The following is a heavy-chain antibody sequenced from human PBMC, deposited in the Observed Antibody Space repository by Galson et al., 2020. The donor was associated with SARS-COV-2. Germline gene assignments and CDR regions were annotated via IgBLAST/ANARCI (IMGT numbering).Heavy chain of an antibody. J-gene: IGHJ4*02. Sequence: GGSLRLSCAASGFTSSNYAMSWDRQAPGKGLEWVSAIGGSGGSTYYADSVKGRSTISRDHSKNTLYREMNSLRAEDTAVYYCAKRDDSSGYPYYFDYWGQGTLVTFSS. CDR3: AKRDDSSGYPYYFDY. D-gene: IGHD3-22*01. V-gene: IGHV3-23*01. CDR1: GFTSSNYA. CDR2: IGGSGGST.